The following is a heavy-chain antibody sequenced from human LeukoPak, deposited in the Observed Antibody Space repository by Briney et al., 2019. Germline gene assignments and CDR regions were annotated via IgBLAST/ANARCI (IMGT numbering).Heavy chain of an antibody. V-gene: IGHV3-30*02. CDR2: IRYDGSNK. D-gene: IGHD1-26*01. CDR3: AKGEFGGYSRVFFDH. CDR1: GFTFSSYA. J-gene: IGHJ4*02. Sequence: GRSLRLSCAASGFTFSSYAMHWVRQAPGKGLEWVAFIRYDGSNKYYADSVKGRFTISRDNSKNTLYLQMNSLRAEDTAVYYCAKGEFGGYSRVFFDHWGQGTLVTVSS.